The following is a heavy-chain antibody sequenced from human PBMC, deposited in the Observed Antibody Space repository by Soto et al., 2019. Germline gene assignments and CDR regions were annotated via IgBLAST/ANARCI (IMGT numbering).Heavy chain of an antibody. D-gene: IGHD4-17*01. CDR1: GFAFSNYA. CDR3: AKSGGRWTSVTTRLVDY. J-gene: IGHJ4*02. CDR2: ISGGGTST. Sequence: EVQLLESGGVLIQPGGSLRLSCAASGFAFSNYAMSWVRQAPGKGLEWVSVISGGGTSTYYADSVKGRFTISRDNSKNTLYLQLNSLRAEDTAIYYCAKSGGRWTSVTTRLVDYWGQGTLVTVSS. V-gene: IGHV3-23*01.